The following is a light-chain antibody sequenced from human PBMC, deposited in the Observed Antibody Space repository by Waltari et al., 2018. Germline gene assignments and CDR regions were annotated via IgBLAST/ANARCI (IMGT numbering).Light chain of an antibody. Sequence: QSALTQPPSASGSPGQSVTISCTGTSSDVGGSNYVPWYQQQPGKAPKLMIYEVSKRPSGVPDRFSGSKSGNTASLTVSGLQAEDEADYYCSSYAGRNNLVFGGGTKLTVL. CDR3: SSYAGRNNLV. CDR2: EVS. V-gene: IGLV2-8*01. CDR1: SSDVGGSNY. J-gene: IGLJ2*01.